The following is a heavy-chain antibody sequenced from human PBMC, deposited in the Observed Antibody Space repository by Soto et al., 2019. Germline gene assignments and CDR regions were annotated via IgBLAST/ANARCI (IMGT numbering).Heavy chain of an antibody. CDR3: AKDTRPSLYTSSWFDH. J-gene: IGHJ5*02. D-gene: IGHD6-13*01. CDR1: GFALSDCY. V-gene: IGHV3-9*01. Sequence: LSCPAYGFALSDCYMHWVRHPQGEGLEWVSGISWNSGTKEYADSVKGRFTISRDNAKNSLHLQMSTLGAEDSAFYYCAKDTRPSLYTSSWFDHWGQGALVTVSS. CDR2: ISWNSGTK.